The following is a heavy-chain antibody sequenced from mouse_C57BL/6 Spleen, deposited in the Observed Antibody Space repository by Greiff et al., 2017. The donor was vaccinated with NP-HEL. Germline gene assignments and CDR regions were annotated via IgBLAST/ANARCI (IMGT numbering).Heavy chain of an antibody. D-gene: IGHD4-1*01. CDR1: GFTFSSYA. Sequence: EVQVVESGGGLVKPGGSLKLSCAASGFTFSSYAMSWVRQTPEKRLEWVATISDGGSYTYYPDNVKGRFTISRDNAKNNLYLQMSHLKSEDTAMYYCARDSGTGGYWGQGTTLTVSS. CDR3: ARDSGTGGY. J-gene: IGHJ2*01. V-gene: IGHV5-4*01. CDR2: ISDGGSYT.